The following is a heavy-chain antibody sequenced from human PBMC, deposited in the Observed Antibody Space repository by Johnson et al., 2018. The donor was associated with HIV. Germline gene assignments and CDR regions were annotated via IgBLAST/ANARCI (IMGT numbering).Heavy chain of an antibody. D-gene: IGHD3-16*01. V-gene: IGHV3-30*02. CDR3: AKDNPRLGGAFDI. Sequence: QVQLVESGGGVVQPGGSLRLSCAASGFTFSSYGMHWVRQAPGKGLVWVAFIRYDGSNKYYADSVKGRFTISRDNSKNTLYLQMNSLRAEDTAVYYCAKDNPRLGGAFDIWGQGTMVTVAS. J-gene: IGHJ3*02. CDR1: GFTFSSYG. CDR2: IRYDGSNK.